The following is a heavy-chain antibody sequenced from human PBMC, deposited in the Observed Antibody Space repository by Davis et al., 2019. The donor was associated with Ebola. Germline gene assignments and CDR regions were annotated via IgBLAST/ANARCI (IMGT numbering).Heavy chain of an antibody. CDR1: GGSFSGYY. CDR2: INHSGST. Sequence: SETLSLTCAVYGGSFSGYYWSWIRQPPGKGLEWIGEINHSGSTNYNPSLKSRVTISVDTSKNQFSLKLSSVTAADTAVYYCAYGDYAYYYGMDVWGQGTTVTVSS. D-gene: IGHD4-17*01. V-gene: IGHV4-34*01. J-gene: IGHJ6*02. CDR3: AYGDYAYYYGMDV.